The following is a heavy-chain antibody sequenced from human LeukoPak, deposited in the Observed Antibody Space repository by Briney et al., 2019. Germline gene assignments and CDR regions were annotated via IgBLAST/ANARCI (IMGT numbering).Heavy chain of an antibody. J-gene: IGHJ4*02. Sequence: GGSLRLTCAASGFTFRSHWMHWVRQAPGKGLVWVSRINNDGRSTSYADSVKGRLTISRDSAKNTLYLQMNSLKAEDTAVYYCAGDSGYGFDHWGQGTPVTVPS. CDR2: INNDGRST. V-gene: IGHV3-74*01. CDR1: GFTFRSHW. CDR3: AGDSGYGFDH. D-gene: IGHD5-12*01.